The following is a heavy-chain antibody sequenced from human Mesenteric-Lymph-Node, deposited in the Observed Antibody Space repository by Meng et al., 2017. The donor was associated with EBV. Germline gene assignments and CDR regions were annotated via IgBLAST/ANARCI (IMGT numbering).Heavy chain of an antibody. CDR2: IYHSGTT. CDR3: ARARGYCSGGACSFWFDP. J-gene: IGHJ5*02. Sequence: QGRLQESGPGLVKPSGTLSLTCAVSGVSISSSNWWSWVRQSPGKGLQWIGDIYHSGTTNYNPSLKSRLTISVDKSNNHFSLKLTSVTAADTAVYYCARARGYCSGGACSFWFDPWGQGTLVTVSS. D-gene: IGHD2-15*01. CDR1: GVSISSSNW. V-gene: IGHV4-4*02.